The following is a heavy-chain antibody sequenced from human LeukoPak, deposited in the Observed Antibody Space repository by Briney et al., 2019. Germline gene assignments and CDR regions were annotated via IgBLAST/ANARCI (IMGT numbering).Heavy chain of an antibody. CDR2: INHSGST. Sequence: KPSETLSLTCAVYGGSFSGYYWGWIRQPPGKGLEWIWEINHSGSTNYNPSLKSRVTISVDTSKNQFSLKLSSVTAADTAVYYCARGAVPVRGLYYYYSGMDVWGQGTTVTVSS. CDR1: GGSFSGYY. D-gene: IGHD3-10*01. CDR3: ARGAVPVRGLYYYYSGMDV. V-gene: IGHV4-34*01. J-gene: IGHJ6*02.